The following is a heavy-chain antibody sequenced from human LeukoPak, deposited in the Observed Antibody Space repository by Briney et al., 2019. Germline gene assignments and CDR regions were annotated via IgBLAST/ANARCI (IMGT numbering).Heavy chain of an antibody. V-gene: IGHV1-69*13. CDR3: ARGQDTMIVGGGAFDI. J-gene: IGHJ3*02. Sequence: ASVKVSCKASGGTFSSYAISWVRQAPGHGLEWMGGIIPIFGTANYAQQFQGRVTITADESTSTAYMELSSLRSEDTAVYYCARGQDTMIVGGGAFDIWGQGTMVTVSS. CDR2: IIPIFGTA. CDR1: GGTFSSYA. D-gene: IGHD3-22*01.